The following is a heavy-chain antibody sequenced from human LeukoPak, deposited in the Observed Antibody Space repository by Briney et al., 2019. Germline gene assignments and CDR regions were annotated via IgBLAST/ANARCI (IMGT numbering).Heavy chain of an antibody. V-gene: IGHV3-23*01. CDR1: GFTFSSYA. J-gene: IGHJ4*02. CDR3: AKDPLYYDFWSGSFDY. CDR2: ICGSGGST. Sequence: GGSLRLSCAASGFTFSSYAMSWVRQAPGKGLEWVSPICGSGGSTYYAASVRGRFTISRDNTNNTLYMQMNSLSAEDTAVYYCAKDPLYYDFWSGSFDYWGQGTLVTVSS. D-gene: IGHD3-3*01.